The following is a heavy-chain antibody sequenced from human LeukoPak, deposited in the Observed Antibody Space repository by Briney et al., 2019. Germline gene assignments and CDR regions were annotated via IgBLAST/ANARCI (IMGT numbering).Heavy chain of an antibody. Sequence: GGSLRPSCAASGFTFSSYSMHWVRQAPGKGLEWVAIISYDGTNKYYADSVKGRFTISRDNSKNILYLQMYSLRPQDTAVYYCARADMIRGEGDYWGQGTLVTVSS. CDR1: GFTFSSYS. CDR2: ISYDGTNK. V-gene: IGHV3-30*04. J-gene: IGHJ4*02. D-gene: IGHD3-10*01. CDR3: ARADMIRGEGDY.